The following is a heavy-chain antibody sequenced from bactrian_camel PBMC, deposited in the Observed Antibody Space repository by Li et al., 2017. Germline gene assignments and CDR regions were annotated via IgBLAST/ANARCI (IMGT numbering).Heavy chain of an antibody. CDR2: INGPGDST. J-gene: IGHJ4*01. CDR1: GLSISTYD. D-gene: IGHD1*01. V-gene: IGHV3S40*01. Sequence: DVQLVESGGGLVQPGGSLRLSCVVSGLSISTYDMSWIRRAPGKGLEWVATINGPGDSTYYAPSVKGRFTISRDNAKNTLYLQLNSLKTEDTAMYYCAKDVDGGFPYEYNYWGQGTQVTVS. CDR3: AKDVDGGFPYEYNY.